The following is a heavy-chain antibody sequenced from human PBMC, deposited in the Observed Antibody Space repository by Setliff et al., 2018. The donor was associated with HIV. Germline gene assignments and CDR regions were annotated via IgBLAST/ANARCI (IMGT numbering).Heavy chain of an antibody. J-gene: IGHJ4*02. D-gene: IGHD2-15*01. Sequence: GASVKVSCKASGYTFTTYDINWVRQATGQGPEWMGWLNPTSGNTGSAQRFQGRVTMTRNTSISIAYMELSNLRSEDTAVYYCARGAPGRSCSGGSCSYFDYWGQGTLVTVS. V-gene: IGHV1-8*02. CDR1: GYTFTTYD. CDR2: LNPTSGNT. CDR3: ARGAPGRSCSGGSCSYFDY.